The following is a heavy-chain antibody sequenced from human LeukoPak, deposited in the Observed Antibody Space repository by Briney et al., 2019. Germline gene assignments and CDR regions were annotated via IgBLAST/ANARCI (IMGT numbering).Heavy chain of an antibody. J-gene: IGHJ6*02. CDR2: INPNSGGT. CDR3: ARECGYGRCGMDV. Sequence: ASVEVSCKASGYTFTGYYMHWVRQAPRQGLEWMGWINPNSGGTNYAQKFQGRVTMTRDTSISTAYMELSRLRSDDTAVYYCARECGYGRCGMDVWGQGTTVTVSS. D-gene: IGHD5-12*01. CDR1: GYTFTGYY. V-gene: IGHV1-2*02.